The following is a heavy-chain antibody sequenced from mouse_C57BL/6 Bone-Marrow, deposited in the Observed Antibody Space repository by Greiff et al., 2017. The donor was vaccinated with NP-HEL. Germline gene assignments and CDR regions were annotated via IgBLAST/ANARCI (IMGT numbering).Heavy chain of an antibody. D-gene: IGHD3-2*02. CDR3: ASRQLRLGY. V-gene: IGHV1-64*01. Sequence: QVHVKQPGAELVKPGASVKLSCKASGYTFTSYWMHWVKQRPGQGLEWIGMIHPNSGSTNYNEKFKSKATLTVDKSSSTAYMQLSSLTSEDSAVYYCASRQLRLGYWGQGTTLTVSS. CDR2: IHPNSGST. CDR1: GYTFTSYW. J-gene: IGHJ2*01.